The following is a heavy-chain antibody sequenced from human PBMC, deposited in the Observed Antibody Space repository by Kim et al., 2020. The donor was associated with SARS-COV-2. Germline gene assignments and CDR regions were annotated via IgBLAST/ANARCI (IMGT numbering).Heavy chain of an antibody. J-gene: IGHJ6*03. CDR1: GGSISSGGYY. CDR2: TYYSGST. V-gene: IGHV4-31*03. CDR3: ARVVIVVVPAAPWRFDMDV. Sequence: SETLSLTCPVSGGSISSGGYYWSWIRQHPGKGLERIGYTYYSGSTYYNPSLKSRVTISVDTSKNQFSLKLSSVTAADTAVYYCARVVIVVVPAAPWRFDMDVWGKGTTVTVSS. D-gene: IGHD2-2*01.